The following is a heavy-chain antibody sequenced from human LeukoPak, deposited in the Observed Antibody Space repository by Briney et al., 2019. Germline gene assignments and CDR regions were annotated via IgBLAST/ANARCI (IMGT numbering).Heavy chain of an antibody. CDR2: IYYSGNT. Sequence: SETLSLTCTVSGGSIRSFYWSWIRQPPGKGLEWIGYIYYSGNTNYNPSLKSRVTISVDTSKNQFSLKLNSVTAADTAVYYCARLDRVGSRYKDFDYWGQGTLVTVSS. J-gene: IGHJ4*02. V-gene: IGHV4-59*08. CDR3: ARLDRVGSRYKDFDY. D-gene: IGHD1-26*01. CDR1: GGSIRSFY.